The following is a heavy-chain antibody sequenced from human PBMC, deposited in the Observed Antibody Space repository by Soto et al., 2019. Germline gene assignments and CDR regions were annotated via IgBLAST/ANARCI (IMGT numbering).Heavy chain of an antibody. D-gene: IGHD3-16*02. V-gene: IGHV4-31*03. CDR3: ARAVIMITFGGVIVNSYYFDY. CDR1: GGSISSGGYY. CDR2: IYYSGST. J-gene: IGHJ4*02. Sequence: QVQLQESGPGLVKPSQTLSLTCTVSGGSISSGGYYWSWIRQHPGKGLEWTGYIYYSGSTYYNPSLKSRVTISVDTSKNQFSLKLSSVTAADTAVYYCARAVIMITFGGVIVNSYYFDYWGQGTLVTVSS.